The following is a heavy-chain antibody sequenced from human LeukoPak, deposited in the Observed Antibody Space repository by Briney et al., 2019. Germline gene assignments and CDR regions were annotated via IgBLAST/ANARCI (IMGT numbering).Heavy chain of an antibody. V-gene: IGHV3-30*18. Sequence: GGSLRLSCAASGFTFSSYGMHWVRQAPGKGLEWVAVILYDGSNKYYADSVKGRFTISRDNSKNTLYLQMNSLRAEDTAVYYCAKDRALWNYFDYWGQGTLVTVSS. D-gene: IGHD5-18*01. CDR3: AKDRALWNYFDY. CDR2: ILYDGSNK. J-gene: IGHJ4*02. CDR1: GFTFSSYG.